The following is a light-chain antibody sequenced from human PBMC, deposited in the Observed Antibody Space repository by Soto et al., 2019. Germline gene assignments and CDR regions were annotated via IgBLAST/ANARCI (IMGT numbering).Light chain of an antibody. Sequence: EIVMTQSPATLSLSPGERATLSCRASQSVSSDLAWYQQRPGQTPRLLIYDASTRATGIPARFSGGGSGRDFTLTITSLEPEDFAVYYCQQRSTWLYTFGQGTKLEV. CDR3: QQRSTWLYT. CDR1: QSVSSD. V-gene: IGKV3-11*02. J-gene: IGKJ2*01. CDR2: DAS.